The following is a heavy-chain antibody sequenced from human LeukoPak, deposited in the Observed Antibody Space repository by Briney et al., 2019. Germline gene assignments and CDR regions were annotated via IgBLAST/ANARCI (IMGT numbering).Heavy chain of an antibody. J-gene: IGHJ4*02. D-gene: IGHD3-22*01. V-gene: IGHV5-51*01. Sequence: GESLKISCKGSGYSFTSYSIGWVRQMPGKGLEGMGIIYPGDSDTRYSPSFQGQVTISADKSISTAYLQWSSLKASDTAMYYCARPRTPYYYDSSGYDNSFDYWGQGTLVTVSS. CDR3: ARPRTPYYYDSSGYDNSFDY. CDR2: IYPGDSDT. CDR1: GYSFTSYS.